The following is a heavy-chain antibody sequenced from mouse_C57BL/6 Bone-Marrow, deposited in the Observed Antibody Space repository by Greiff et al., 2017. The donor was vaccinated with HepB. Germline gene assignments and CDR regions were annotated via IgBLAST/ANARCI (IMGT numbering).Heavy chain of an antibody. CDR1: GYAFSSSW. CDR2: IYPGDGDT. Sequence: VKLQESGPELVKPGASVKISCKASGYAFSSSWMNWVKQRPGKGLEWIGRIYPGDGDTNYNGKFKGKATLTADKSSSTAYMQLSSLTSEDSAVYFCARGGYYSNYENFDYWGQGTTLTVSS. CDR3: ARGGYYSNYENFDY. V-gene: IGHV1-82*01. J-gene: IGHJ2*01. D-gene: IGHD2-5*01.